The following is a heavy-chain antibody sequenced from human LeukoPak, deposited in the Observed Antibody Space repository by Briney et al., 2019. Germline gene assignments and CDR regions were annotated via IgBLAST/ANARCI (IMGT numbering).Heavy chain of an antibody. CDR2: IYGGDNT. Sequence: PGGSLRLSCAASGFTVSSNYMSWVRQAPGKGLEWVSLIYGGDNTYYADSVKGRFTISRDNSRNTLYLQMNSLRVEGTAVYYCVYWFDSWGQGTLVTVSS. V-gene: IGHV3-66*01. J-gene: IGHJ5*01. CDR3: VYWFDS. CDR1: GFTVSSNY.